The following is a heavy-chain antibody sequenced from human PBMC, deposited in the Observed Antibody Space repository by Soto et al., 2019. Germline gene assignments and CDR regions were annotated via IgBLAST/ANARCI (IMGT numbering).Heavy chain of an antibody. CDR1: GLIFSNAW. CDR2: IKKKADGGTA. J-gene: IGHJ4*02. Sequence: PGGSLRLFCAASGLIFSNAWMSWVRQAPGKGLEWVGLIKKKADGGTAVYAAPLKGRFTISGDDSKNTLYLEMSSLKTEDTAVYYCRTQWLDWGQGTLVTVSS. CDR3: RTQWLD. D-gene: IGHD6-19*01. V-gene: IGHV3-15*01.